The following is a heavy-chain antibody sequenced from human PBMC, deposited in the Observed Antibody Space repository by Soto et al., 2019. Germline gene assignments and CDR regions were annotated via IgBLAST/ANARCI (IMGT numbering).Heavy chain of an antibody. CDR2: INPILGTP. CDR1: GGIFRSFA. D-gene: IGHD3-22*01. J-gene: IGHJ4*02. Sequence: QVQLVQFGAEVKKPGSSVNVSCQASGGIFRSFAMTWLRQAPGQGLEWRGGINPILGTPNYAQNFRDRLTIVADESTSTAYMLLSSLRSDHTALYFCARGLGDSSGYFYFDSWGQGTLVTVSS. V-gene: IGHV1-69*01. CDR3: ARGLGDSSGYFYFDS.